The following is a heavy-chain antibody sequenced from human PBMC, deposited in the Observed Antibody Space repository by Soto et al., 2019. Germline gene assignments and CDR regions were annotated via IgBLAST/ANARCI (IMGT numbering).Heavy chain of an antibody. CDR1: GFTFSSYA. Sequence: EVQLLESGGGLVQPGGSLRLSCAASGFTFSSYAMSWVRQAPGKGLQWVSAISGSGGSTYYADSVKGRFTISRDNSKNTLYLQMNSLRAEDTAVYYCAKAGIADYYFDYWGQGTLVTVSS. CDR2: ISGSGGST. V-gene: IGHV3-23*01. D-gene: IGHD6-13*01. J-gene: IGHJ4*02. CDR3: AKAGIADYYFDY.